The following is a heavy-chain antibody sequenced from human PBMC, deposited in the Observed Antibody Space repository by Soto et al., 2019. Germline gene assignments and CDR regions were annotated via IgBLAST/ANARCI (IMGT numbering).Heavy chain of an antibody. CDR3: NTRGYYYYGMDV. Sequence: GGSLRLSCAASGFTFSNAWMSWVRQAPGKGLEWVGRIKSKTDGGTTDYAAPVKGRFTISRDDSKNTLYLQMNSLKTEETAVYYCNTRGYYYYGMDVWGQGTTVTVSS. CDR2: IKSKTDGGTT. J-gene: IGHJ6*02. CDR1: GFTFSNAW. V-gene: IGHV3-15*01.